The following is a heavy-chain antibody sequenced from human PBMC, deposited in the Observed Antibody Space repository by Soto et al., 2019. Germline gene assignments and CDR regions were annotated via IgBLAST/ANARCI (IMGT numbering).Heavy chain of an antibody. Sequence: QLLESGGGLVQTGGSLRLSCTASGFTFSNYAMSWVRQAPGKGLEWVSGIRSSGESTYYGDSVKGRLTISRDNSKNMLYLQINSLRAEDAAVYYCAKGGRRVLIPMDVWGQGTTVTVSS. CDR1: GFTFSNYA. D-gene: IGHD2-8*01. J-gene: IGHJ6*02. V-gene: IGHV3-23*01. CDR3: AKGGRRVLIPMDV. CDR2: IRSSGEST.